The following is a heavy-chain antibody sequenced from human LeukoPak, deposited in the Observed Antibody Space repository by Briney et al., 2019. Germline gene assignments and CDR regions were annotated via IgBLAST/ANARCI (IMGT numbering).Heavy chain of an antibody. V-gene: IGHV1-2*02. D-gene: IGHD2-2*01. CDR2: INPDTGGT. CDR1: GYTFTGYY. Sequence: EASVKVSCKASGYTFTGYYMHWVRQAPGQGLEWMGWINPDTGGTSYAQRFQGRVTMTMDTSINTAYMELIRLTSDDTAVYYCARGGEVCSSTSCYRGHEYWGQGTLVTVSS. J-gene: IGHJ4*02. CDR3: ARGGEVCSSTSCYRGHEY.